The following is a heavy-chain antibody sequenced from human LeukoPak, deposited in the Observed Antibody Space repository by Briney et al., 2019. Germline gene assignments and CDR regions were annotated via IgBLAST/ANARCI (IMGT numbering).Heavy chain of an antibody. CDR2: ISSSSSTI. J-gene: IGHJ3*02. CDR1: GFTLSSYS. CDR3: ARAWSDYGDYVHAFDI. D-gene: IGHD4-17*01. V-gene: IGHV3-48*01. Sequence: GGSLRLSCAASGFTLSSYSMNWVRQAPGKGLEWVSYISSSSSTIYYADSVKGRFTISRDNAKNSLYLQMNSLRAEDTAVYYCARAWSDYGDYVHAFDIWGQGTMVTVSS.